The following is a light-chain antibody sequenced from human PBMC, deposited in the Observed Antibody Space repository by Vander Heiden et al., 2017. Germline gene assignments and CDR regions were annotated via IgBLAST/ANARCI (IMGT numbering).Light chain of an antibody. V-gene: IGLV3-1*01. J-gene: IGLJ2*01. CDR1: KLGGKY. CDR3: QAWDSHVI. Sequence: YDLTQTSSVSVSPGQTAIITCSGDKLGGKYVAWYRQKPGQSPVLVIYEDSKRPSGMSERISGSNSGNIATLTIGGTQPIDEADYICQAWDSHVIFGGGTRLTVL. CDR2: EDS.